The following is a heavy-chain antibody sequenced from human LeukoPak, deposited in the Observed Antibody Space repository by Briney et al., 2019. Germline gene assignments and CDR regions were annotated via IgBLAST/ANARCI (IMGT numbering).Heavy chain of an antibody. V-gene: IGHV3-69-1*01. CDR3: ARDLAYGDDGL. Sequence: PGGSLRLSCAASGFTLSNYSMNWVRQAPGKGLEWVAFISSSSHIFYADSLKGRFTISRDNAKNSLYLQMNSLRADDTAVYYCARDLAYGDDGLWGQGTLVTVSS. J-gene: IGHJ4*02. CDR1: GFTLSNYS. D-gene: IGHD4-17*01. CDR2: ISSSSHI.